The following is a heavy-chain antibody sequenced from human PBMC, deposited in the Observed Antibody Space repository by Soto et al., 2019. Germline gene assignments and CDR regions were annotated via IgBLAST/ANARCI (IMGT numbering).Heavy chain of an antibody. CDR2: IYYSGST. J-gene: IGHJ3*02. CDR3: ARVVVVTAIQREDAFDI. CDR1: GGSISSYY. D-gene: IGHD2-21*02. Sequence: SETLSLTCTVSGGSISSYYWSRIRQPPGKGLEWIGYIYYSGSTNYNPSLKSRVTISVDTSKNQFSLKLSSVTAADTAVYYCARVVVVTAIQREDAFDIWGQGTMVTVSS. V-gene: IGHV4-59*01.